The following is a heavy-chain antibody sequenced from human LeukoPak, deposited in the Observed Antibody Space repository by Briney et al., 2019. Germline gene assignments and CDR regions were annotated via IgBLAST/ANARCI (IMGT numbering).Heavy chain of an antibody. D-gene: IGHD6-13*01. CDR2: ISANSDNT. J-gene: IGHJ4*01. Sequence: ASVKVSCKASGYTFTNYGVTWVRRAPGQGLEWMGWISANSDNTEYAQKFQGRVTMTRDTSISTAYMELSRLRSDDTAVYYCASRPGASSSWYSADYWGQGTLVTVSS. V-gene: IGHV1-2*02. CDR3: ASRPGASSSWYSADY. CDR1: GYTFTNYG.